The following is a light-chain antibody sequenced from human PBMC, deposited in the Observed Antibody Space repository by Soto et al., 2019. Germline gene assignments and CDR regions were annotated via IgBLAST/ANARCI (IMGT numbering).Light chain of an antibody. Sequence: QSALTQPRSVSGSPGQSVTISCTGTSSDVGGYNYVSWYQQHPGKAPKLMIYDVSKRPSGVPDRFSCSKSGNTASLTISGFQAEDEADYYCCSYAGSYVVFGGGTKLTVL. CDR3: CSYAGSYVV. V-gene: IGLV2-11*01. J-gene: IGLJ2*01. CDR2: DVS. CDR1: SSDVGGYNY.